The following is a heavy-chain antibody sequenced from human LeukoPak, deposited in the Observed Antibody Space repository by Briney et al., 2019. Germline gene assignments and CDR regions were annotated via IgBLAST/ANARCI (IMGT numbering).Heavy chain of an antibody. D-gene: IGHD4-17*01. CDR1: GFSFSSYW. CDR2: IKQDGSEI. V-gene: IGHV3-7*01. Sequence: PGGSLRLSCAASGFSFSSYWMSWVRQAPGKGLEWVANIKQDGSEIYYVDYVKGRFTISRDNSKNTLYLQMGSLRAEDMAVYYCARARYGDYGEYFQHWGQGTLVTVSS. CDR3: ARARYGDYGEYFQH. J-gene: IGHJ1*01.